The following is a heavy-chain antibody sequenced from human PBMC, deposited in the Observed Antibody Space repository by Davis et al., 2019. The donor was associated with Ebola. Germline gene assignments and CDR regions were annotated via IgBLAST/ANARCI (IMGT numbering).Heavy chain of an antibody. CDR2: TGASSTS. Sequence: GESLKISCTASEFSITDDFMSWIRQSPGKGLEWVTYTGASSTSYANSVKGRFTVSGDRATNSLSLQMDSLRAEDTAIYYCARAFYDSSGYHWFDPWGQGTLVTVSS. D-gene: IGHD3-22*01. J-gene: IGHJ5*02. CDR1: EFSITDDF. CDR3: ARAFYDSSGYHWFDP. V-gene: IGHV3-11*06.